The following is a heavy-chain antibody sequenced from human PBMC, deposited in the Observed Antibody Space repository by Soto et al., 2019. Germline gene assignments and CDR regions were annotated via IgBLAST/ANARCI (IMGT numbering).Heavy chain of an antibody. J-gene: IGHJ5*02. Sequence: PSETLSLTCTVSGGSISSGDYYWSWIRQPPGKGLEWIGYIYYSGSTNYNPSLKSRVTISVDTSKNQFSLKLSSVTAADTAVYYCARDVVLRPGAAAGRGWFDPWGQGTLVTVSS. CDR3: ARDVVLRPGAAAGRGWFDP. V-gene: IGHV4-30-4*02. CDR2: IYYSGST. CDR1: GGSISSGDYY. D-gene: IGHD6-13*01.